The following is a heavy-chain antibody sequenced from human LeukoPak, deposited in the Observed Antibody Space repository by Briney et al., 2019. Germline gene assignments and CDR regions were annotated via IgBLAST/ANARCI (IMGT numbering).Heavy chain of an antibody. CDR2: IRYDGSNK. Sequence: GGSLRLSCAGSGFTFSTYTMSWVRQAPGKGLEWVAFIRYDGSNKYYADSVKGRFTISRDNSKNTLYLQMNSLRAEDTAVYYCAKDAITMVRGVTSFDYYYYMDVWGKGTTVTISS. CDR3: AKDAITMVRGVTSFDYYYYMDV. V-gene: IGHV3-30*02. D-gene: IGHD3-10*01. J-gene: IGHJ6*03. CDR1: GFTFSTYT.